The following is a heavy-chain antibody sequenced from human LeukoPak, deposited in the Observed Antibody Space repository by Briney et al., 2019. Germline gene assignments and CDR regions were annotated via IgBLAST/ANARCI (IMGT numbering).Heavy chain of an antibody. V-gene: IGHV3-53*01. D-gene: IGHD6-13*01. CDR2: IYSGGNT. CDR3: ARGRPGYFFDY. Sequence: GGSLRLSCAASGFTVSSNYMSWVRQAPGKGLEWVSVIYSGGNTYYADSVKGRFTISRDNSRNTLYLQMNSLRAEDTAVYYCARGRPGYFFDYWGQGTLVTVSS. J-gene: IGHJ4*02. CDR1: GFTVSSNY.